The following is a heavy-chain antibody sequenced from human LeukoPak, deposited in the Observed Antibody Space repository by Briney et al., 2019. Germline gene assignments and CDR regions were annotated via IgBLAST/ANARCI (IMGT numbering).Heavy chain of an antibody. CDR1: GYTFTSYG. Sequence: GASVTVSCKASGYTFTSYGISWVRQAPGEGLEWLGLISVYNVNTNYAQKRQGIVTMTTETSTSTAYMELRSLRSDDTAVYYCARLRGYYDSSGYYLWGQGTLVTVSS. D-gene: IGHD3-22*01. CDR3: ARLRGYYDSSGYYL. CDR2: ISVYNVNT. J-gene: IGHJ4*02. V-gene: IGHV1-18*01.